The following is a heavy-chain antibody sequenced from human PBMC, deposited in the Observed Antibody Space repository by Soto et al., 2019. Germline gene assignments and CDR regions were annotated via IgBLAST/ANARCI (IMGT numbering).Heavy chain of an antibody. CDR2: IYYSGST. CDR3: ARSMTTVVTLDY. Sequence: QLQLQESGPGLVKPSETLSLTCTVSGGSISSSSYYWGWIRQPPGKGLEWIGSIYYSGSTYYNPSLNTRVTIPVDTSKNQFSLKLGSVTAADTAVYYCARSMTTVVTLDYWGQGTLVTVSS. V-gene: IGHV4-39*01. J-gene: IGHJ4*02. D-gene: IGHD4-17*01. CDR1: GGSISSSSYY.